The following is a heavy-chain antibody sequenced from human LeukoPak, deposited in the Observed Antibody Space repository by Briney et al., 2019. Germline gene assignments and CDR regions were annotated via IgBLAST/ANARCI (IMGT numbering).Heavy chain of an antibody. D-gene: IGHD3-22*01. V-gene: IGHV7-4-1*02. CDR3: ARVRHDSSGYYYLDAFDI. J-gene: IGHJ3*02. Sequence: ASVKVSCKASGYIFSDYYMHWVRQAPGQGLEWMGWINTNTGNPTYAQGFTGRFVFSLDTSVSTAYLQISSLKAEDTAVYYCARVRHDSSGYYYLDAFDIWGQGTMVTVSS. CDR2: INTNTGNP. CDR1: GYIFSDYY.